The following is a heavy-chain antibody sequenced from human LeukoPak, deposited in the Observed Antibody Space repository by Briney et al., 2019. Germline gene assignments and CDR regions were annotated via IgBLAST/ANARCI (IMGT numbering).Heavy chain of an antibody. CDR2: INPNSGGT. CDR3: ARHKTHCSGGSCYNYYFDY. V-gene: IGHV1-2*02. CDR1: GYTFTGYY. J-gene: IGHJ4*02. D-gene: IGHD2-15*01. Sequence: GASVKVSCKASGYTFTGYYMHWVRQAPGQGLEWMGWINPNSGGTNYAQKFQGRVTMTRDTSISTAYMELSRLRSEDTAVYYCARHKTHCSGGSCYNYYFDYWGQGTLVTVSS.